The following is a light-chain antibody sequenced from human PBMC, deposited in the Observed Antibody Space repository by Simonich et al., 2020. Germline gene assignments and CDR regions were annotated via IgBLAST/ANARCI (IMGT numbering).Light chain of an antibody. V-gene: IGKV2D-29*02. Sequence: DIVMTQSPLSLPVTPGEPASISCRSSQSLLHSDGKTYLYWYLQKPGQSPQLLIYEVSNRCAGVPDRFSGSGSGTDFTLKISRVEAEDVGVYYCMQSIQLPRTFGQGTKVEIK. CDR1: QSLLHSDGKTY. CDR3: MQSIQLPRT. J-gene: IGKJ1*01. CDR2: EVS.